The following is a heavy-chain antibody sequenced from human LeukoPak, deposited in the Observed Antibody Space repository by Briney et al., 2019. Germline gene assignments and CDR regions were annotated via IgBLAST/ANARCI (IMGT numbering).Heavy chain of an antibody. CDR2: ISGSGGST. D-gene: IGHD3-10*01. Sequence: GGSLRLSCAASGFTFSNYAMTWVRQAPGKGLEWVSAISGSGGSTYYADSVKGRFTISRDNSKNTLYLQMNSLRAEDTAVYYCAKDRGVTVNWYFDLWGRGTLVTVSS. J-gene: IGHJ2*01. CDR3: AKDRGVTVNWYFDL. CDR1: GFTFSNYA. V-gene: IGHV3-23*01.